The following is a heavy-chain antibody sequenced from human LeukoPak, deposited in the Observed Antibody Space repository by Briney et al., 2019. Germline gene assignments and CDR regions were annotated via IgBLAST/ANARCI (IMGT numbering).Heavy chain of an antibody. CDR2: ISWNSGSI. CDR1: GFTFNDYA. J-gene: IGHJ4*02. Sequence: GRSLRLSCAASGFTFNDYAMHRVRQAPGKGLEWVSGISWNSGSIGYADSVKGRFTISRDNAKNSLYLQMNSLRAEDTALYYCAKAVGNRYYFDYWGQGTLVTVSS. CDR3: AKAVGNRYYFDY. V-gene: IGHV3-9*01. D-gene: IGHD1-14*01.